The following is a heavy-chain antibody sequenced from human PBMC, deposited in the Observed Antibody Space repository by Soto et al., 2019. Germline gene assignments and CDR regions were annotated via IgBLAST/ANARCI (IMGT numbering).Heavy chain of an antibody. CDR3: ASSFTVPAAIGY. Sequence: HPGGSLRLSCAASGFTFRSYAMSWVRQAPGKGLEWVSAIKGGGGSTYYADSVKGRFTISRDNSKNTLYLQMNSLRAEDTAVYYCASSFTVPAAIGYWGQRTLVTVSS. D-gene: IGHD2-2*02. CDR1: GFTFRSYA. J-gene: IGHJ4*02. CDR2: IKGGGGST. V-gene: IGHV3-23*01.